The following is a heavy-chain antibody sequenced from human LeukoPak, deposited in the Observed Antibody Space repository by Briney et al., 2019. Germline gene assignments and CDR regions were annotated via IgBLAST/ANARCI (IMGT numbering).Heavy chain of an antibody. CDR1: GFTFSSYW. V-gene: IGHV3-7*01. CDR2: IQQDGSAK. D-gene: IGHD3-16*02. CDR3: ARFAEVWGSYRRFDY. Sequence: GGSLRLSCAASGFTFSSYWMSWVRQAPGKGLEWVANIQQDGSAKYYVDSVKGRLTISRDNAKNSLYLQMNSLRAEDTAVYYCARFAEVWGSYRRFDYWGQGTLVTVSS. J-gene: IGHJ4*02.